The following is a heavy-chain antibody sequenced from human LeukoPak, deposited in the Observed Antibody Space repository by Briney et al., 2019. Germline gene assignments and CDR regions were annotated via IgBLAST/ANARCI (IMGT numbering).Heavy chain of an antibody. Sequence: GASVKVSCKASGYTFTSYYMHWVRRAPGQGLEWMGIINPSGGSTSYAQKFQGRVTMTRDMSTSTVYMELSSLRSEDTAVYYCAKVIRIVGASDYWGQGTLVTVSS. J-gene: IGHJ4*02. D-gene: IGHD1-26*01. CDR2: INPSGGST. CDR3: AKVIRIVGASDY. CDR1: GYTFTSYY. V-gene: IGHV1-46*01.